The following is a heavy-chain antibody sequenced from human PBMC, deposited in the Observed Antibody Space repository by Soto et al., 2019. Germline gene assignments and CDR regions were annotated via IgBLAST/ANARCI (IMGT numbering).Heavy chain of an antibody. CDR2: IYYSGST. V-gene: IGHV4-30-4*01. D-gene: IGHD2-2*01. CDR1: GGSISSGDYC. CDR3: ARVGVVPAAARGDY. J-gene: IGHJ4*02. Sequence: SSETLSLTCTVSGGSISSGDYCWSWIRQPPGKGLEWIGYIYYSGSTYYNPSLKGRVTISVDTSKNQFSLKLSSVTAADTAVYYCARVGVVPAAARGDYWGQGTLVTVSS.